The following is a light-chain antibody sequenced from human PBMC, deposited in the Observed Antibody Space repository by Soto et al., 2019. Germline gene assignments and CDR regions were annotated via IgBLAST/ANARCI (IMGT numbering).Light chain of an antibody. J-gene: IGKJ2*01. V-gene: IGKV3-20*01. Sequence: EIVLTQSPGTLSLSPGERATLSCRASQSVSSSFLAWYQQKPGQAPRLLIYGASNRATGIPDRFSGSGSGTDFTLTISRLEPEDFAVYYCQQSYNIPYTFGQGTKLEI. CDR2: GAS. CDR1: QSVSSSF. CDR3: QQSYNIPYT.